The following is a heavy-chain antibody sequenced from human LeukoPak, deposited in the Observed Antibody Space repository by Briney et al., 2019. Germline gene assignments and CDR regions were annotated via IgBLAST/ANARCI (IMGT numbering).Heavy chain of an antibody. V-gene: IGHV3-21*01. Sequence: KAGGSLRLSCAGSGFTFSSYSMNWVRQAPGKGLEWVSSISSSSSYIYYADSVKGRFTISRDNAKNSPYLQMNSLRAEDTAVYYCARDMGQYSSRWYVYYGMDVWGQGTTVTVSS. CDR3: ARDMGQYSSRWYVYYGMDV. CDR1: GFTFSSYS. CDR2: ISSSSSYI. D-gene: IGHD6-13*01. J-gene: IGHJ6*02.